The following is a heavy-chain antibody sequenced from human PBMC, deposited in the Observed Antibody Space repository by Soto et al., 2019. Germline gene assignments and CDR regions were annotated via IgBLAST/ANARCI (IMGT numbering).Heavy chain of an antibody. CDR2: LGGGGAST. CDR3: ANSRRNYFDS. V-gene: IGHV3-23*01. Sequence: GGSLRLSCAASGFTFSSYAMNWVRQAPGKGLEWVSTLGGGGASTYYTDSVKGRFSISRDNSRNTLYLQMSRLRAEDTAIYYCANSRRNYFDSWGQGTLVTVSS. J-gene: IGHJ4*02. D-gene: IGHD6-6*01. CDR1: GFTFSSYA.